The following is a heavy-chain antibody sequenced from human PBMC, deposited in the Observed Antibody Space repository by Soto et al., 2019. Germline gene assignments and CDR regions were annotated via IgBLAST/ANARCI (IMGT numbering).Heavy chain of an antibody. D-gene: IGHD2-15*01. V-gene: IGHV4-38-2*02. CDR2: IYHSGST. J-gene: IGHJ6*02. CDR1: GYSISSGYY. Sequence: LSLTCAVSGYSISSGYYWGWIRQPPGKGLEWIGSIYHSGSTYYNPSLKSRVTISVDTSKNQFSLKLSSVTAADTAVYYCARDRGGVVATSDYYYYYGMDVWGQGTTVTVSS. CDR3: ARDRGGVVATSDYYYYYGMDV.